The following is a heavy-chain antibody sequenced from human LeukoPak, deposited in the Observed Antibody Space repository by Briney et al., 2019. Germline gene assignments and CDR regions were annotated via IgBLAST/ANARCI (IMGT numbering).Heavy chain of an antibody. V-gene: IGHV1-2*02. J-gene: IGHJ4*02. CDR3: AADHPNYDY. D-gene: IGHD5-24*01. CDR1: GYTFTGYY. CDR2: INPNSGGT. Sequence: ASVKVSCKASGYTFTGYYMHWVRQAPGQGLEWMGWINPNSGGTNYAQKFQGRVTMTRDMSTSTAYMELNSLRSEDTAVYYCAADHPNYDYWGQGTLVTVSS.